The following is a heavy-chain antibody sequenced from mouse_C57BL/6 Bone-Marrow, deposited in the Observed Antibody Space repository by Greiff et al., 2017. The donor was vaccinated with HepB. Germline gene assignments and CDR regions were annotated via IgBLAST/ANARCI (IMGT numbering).Heavy chain of an antibody. CDR2: IDPENGDT. V-gene: IGHV14-4*01. Sequence: EVKLMESGAELARPGASVKLSCTASGFNIKDDYMHWVKQRPEQGLEWIGWIDPENGDTEYTSKFQGKATITADTSSNTAYLQLSSLTSEDTAVYYCTTAYYSNYVSVLWFAYWGQGTLVTVSA. CDR1: GFNIKDDY. D-gene: IGHD2-5*01. J-gene: IGHJ3*01. CDR3: TTAYYSNYVSVLWFAY.